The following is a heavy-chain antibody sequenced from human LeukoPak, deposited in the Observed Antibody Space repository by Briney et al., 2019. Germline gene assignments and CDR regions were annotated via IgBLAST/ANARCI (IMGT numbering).Heavy chain of an antibody. J-gene: IGHJ4*02. CDR3: ARDDPAAAGYFDY. CDR1: GYTFTGYY. V-gene: IGHV1-2*02. CDR2: INPNSGGT. D-gene: IGHD6-13*01. Sequence: GASVKVSCKASGYTFTGYYMHWVRQAPGQGLEWMGWINPNSGGTNYAQKFQGRVTMTRDTSISTAYMELSRLRSDDTAVYYCARDDPAAAGYFDYWGQGTLVTVSS.